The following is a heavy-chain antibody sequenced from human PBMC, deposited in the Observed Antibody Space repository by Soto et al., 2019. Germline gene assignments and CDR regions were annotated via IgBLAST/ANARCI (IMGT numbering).Heavy chain of an antibody. D-gene: IGHD3-3*01. CDR1: GYNISSYD. CDR2: MDPNRGHS. Sequence: GASVKVSCKASGYNISSYDIIWVRQAAGQGLEWMGWMDPNRGHSDSVQNFQGRVTLTTDTSTSTAYMELRSLRSDDTAIYYCASDPHEFWTSYWFDPWGQGTPVTVSS. CDR3: ASDPHEFWTSYWFDP. J-gene: IGHJ5*02. V-gene: IGHV1-8*01.